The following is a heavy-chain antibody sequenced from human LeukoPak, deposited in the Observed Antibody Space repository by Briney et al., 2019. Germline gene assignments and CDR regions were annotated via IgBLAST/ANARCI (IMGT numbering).Heavy chain of an antibody. CDR3: ARGLYD. Sequence: SETLSLTCAVYGGSFSGYYWSWIRQPPGKGLEWIGEINHSGSTNYNPSLESRVTISVDTSKNQFSLKLSSVTAADTAVYYCARGLYDWGQGTLVTVSS. J-gene: IGHJ4*02. D-gene: IGHD2-8*01. CDR1: GGSFSGYY. V-gene: IGHV4-34*01. CDR2: INHSGST.